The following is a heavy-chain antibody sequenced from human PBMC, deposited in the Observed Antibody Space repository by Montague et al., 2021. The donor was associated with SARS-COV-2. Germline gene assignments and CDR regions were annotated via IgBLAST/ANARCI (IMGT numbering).Heavy chain of an antibody. CDR3: GRVFAPASTFDF. J-gene: IGHJ4*02. Sequence: CAISGDSVSTNNTTWNWVRQSPSGDLEWLGRTYFRSKWYNDYAVSVKSRITINPDTSKNQFSLQLKSVTPKDTAIYFCGRVFAPASTFDFWGQGTLVTVSS. CDR1: GDSVSTNNTT. CDR2: TYFRSKWYN. D-gene: IGHD6-13*01. V-gene: IGHV6-1*01.